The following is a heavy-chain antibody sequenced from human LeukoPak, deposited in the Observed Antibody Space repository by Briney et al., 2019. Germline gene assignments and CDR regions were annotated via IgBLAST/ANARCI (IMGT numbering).Heavy chain of an antibody. CDR2: IYPGDSDT. J-gene: IGHJ5*02. V-gene: IGHV5-51*01. CDR1: GYSFTSYW. D-gene: IGHD3-10*01. Sequence: PGESLKISCKGSGYSFTSYWIGWVRQMPGKGLEWMGFIYPGDSDTRYSPSFQGQVTISADKSISTAYLQWSSLKASDTAMYYCASTGGSGSYWDPFDPWGQGTLVTVSS. CDR3: ASTGGSGSYWDPFDP.